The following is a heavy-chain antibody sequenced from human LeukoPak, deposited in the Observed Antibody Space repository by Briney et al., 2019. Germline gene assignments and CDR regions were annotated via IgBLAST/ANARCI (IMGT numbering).Heavy chain of an antibody. D-gene: IGHD3-22*01. CDR2: ISAYNGNT. V-gene: IGHV1-18*01. CDR1: GYTFTSYG. Sequence: WASVKVSCKASGYTFTSYGISWVRQAPGQGLEWMGWISAYNGNTNYAQKLQGRVTMTTDTSTSTAYMELRSLRSDDTAVYYCARVGGYYPSHWYFDLWGRGTLVTVSS. CDR3: ARVGGYYPSHWYFDL. J-gene: IGHJ2*01.